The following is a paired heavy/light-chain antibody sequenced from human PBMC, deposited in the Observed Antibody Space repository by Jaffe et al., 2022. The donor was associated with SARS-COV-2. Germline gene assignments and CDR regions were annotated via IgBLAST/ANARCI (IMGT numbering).Heavy chain of an antibody. CDR3: ARGFADGYGGNEH. J-gene: IGHJ4*02. V-gene: IGHV3-74*01. CDR2: INGDGSDT. CDR1: GFTFSTYW. D-gene: IGHD4-17*01. Sequence: EVQLVESGGDLVQPGGSLRLSCAASGFTFSTYWMHWVRQAPGKGLVWVSRINGDGSDTNYADSVKGRFTISRDNAKNTLYLQMDSLSADDTAVYYCARGFADGYGGNEHWGQGIVVTVSS.
Light chain of an antibody. CDR3: QHYGTSPWT. V-gene: IGKV3-20*01. J-gene: IGKJ1*01. CDR1: QSVSSRS. Sequence: EIVLTQSPGTLSLSPGERATLSCRASQSVSSRSLAWYQHRPGQAPRLLIYGASSRATGIPDRFTGSGSGTEFTLTINILEPEDFAVYYCQHYGTSPWTFGQGTKVEIK. CDR2: GAS.